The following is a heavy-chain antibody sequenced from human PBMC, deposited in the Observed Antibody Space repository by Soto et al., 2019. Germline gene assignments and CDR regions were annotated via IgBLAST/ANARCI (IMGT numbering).Heavy chain of an antibody. V-gene: IGHV3-30*03. D-gene: IGHD3-10*02. J-gene: IGHJ4*02. Sequence: LRLPCEGSGFIFSTNGVHSVRKARGKGLEWVAFMSYDGSAKFLADSVKGRFTISRDNSKSTLFLHMSSLRAEDTAMYYCAIVRVADSPLDHWGQGTLVTVSS. CDR3: AIVRVADSPLDH. CDR2: MSYDGSAK. CDR1: GFIFSTNG.